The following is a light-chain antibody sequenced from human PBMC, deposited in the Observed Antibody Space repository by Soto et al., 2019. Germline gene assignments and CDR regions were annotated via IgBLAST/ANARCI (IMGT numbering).Light chain of an antibody. Sequence: EIVLTQSPATLSLSPGERATLSCRASQSVSSYLAWYQQKPGQAPRLLIYDASNRATGIPARFSGSGSGTDFTLTISSLEPEVIAVYSSEQRSNSPCTVRQGAK. CDR2: DAS. CDR1: QSVSSY. V-gene: IGKV3-11*01. CDR3: EQRSNSPCT. J-gene: IGKJ1*01.